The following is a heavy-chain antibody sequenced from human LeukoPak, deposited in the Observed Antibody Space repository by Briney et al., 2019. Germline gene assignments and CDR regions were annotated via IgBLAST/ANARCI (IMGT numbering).Heavy chain of an antibody. CDR3: ARVSSGGYFHTYYFDY. V-gene: IGHV4-39*07. CDR1: GGSISSSSYS. CDR2: IYYSVST. D-gene: IGHD3-22*01. Sequence: SETLSLTCTVPGGSISSSSYSWGWIRQPPGKGLEWIGSIYYSVSTYYNPSLKSRATISVDTSKNQFSLNLISVTAADTAIYYCARVSSGGYFHTYYFDYWGQGTLVTVSS. J-gene: IGHJ4*02.